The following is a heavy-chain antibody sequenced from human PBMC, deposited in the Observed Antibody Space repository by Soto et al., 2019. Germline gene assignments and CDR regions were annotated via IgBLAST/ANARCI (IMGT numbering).Heavy chain of an antibody. J-gene: IGHJ4*02. D-gene: IGHD2-2*01. CDR2: MNPNSGNT. Sequence: GASVKVSCKASGYTFTSYDINWVRQATGQGLEWMGWMNPNSGNTGYAQKFQGRVTMTRNTSISTAYMELSSLRSEDTALYYCARGGVEVVPAAIEIDYWGQGTLVTVSS. CDR1: GYTFTSYD. V-gene: IGHV1-8*01. CDR3: ARGGVEVVPAAIEIDY.